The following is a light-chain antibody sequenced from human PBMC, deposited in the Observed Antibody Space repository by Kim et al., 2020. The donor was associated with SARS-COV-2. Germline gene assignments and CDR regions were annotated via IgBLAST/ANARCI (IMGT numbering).Light chain of an antibody. Sequence: ITISCTGTSSDVGDHNYFSWYQQHPGKAPKLIIYAVNNRPSGVSNRFSGSKSGNTASLTISGLQAEDEADYYCSSYTRSSTLYVLFGGGTQLTVL. J-gene: IGLJ2*01. CDR3: SSYTRSSTLYVL. CDR1: SSDVGDHNY. CDR2: AVN. V-gene: IGLV2-14*03.